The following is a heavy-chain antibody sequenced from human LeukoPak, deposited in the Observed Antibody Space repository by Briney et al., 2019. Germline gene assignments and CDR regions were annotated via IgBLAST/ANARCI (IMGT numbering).Heavy chain of an antibody. CDR1: GFTFSSYS. Sequence: GGSLRLSCAASGFTFSSYSMNWVRQAPGKGLEWVAFIRDDGSNKYYADSVKGRFTISRDNSKNTLYLQVNSLGLEDTAVYYCAKDGHTSTWYYAFDIWGQGTMVTVSS. D-gene: IGHD6-13*01. V-gene: IGHV3-30*02. J-gene: IGHJ3*02. CDR2: IRDDGSNK. CDR3: AKDGHTSTWYYAFDI.